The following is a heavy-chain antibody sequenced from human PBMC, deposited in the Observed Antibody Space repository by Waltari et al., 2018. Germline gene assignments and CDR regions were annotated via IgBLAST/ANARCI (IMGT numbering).Heavy chain of an antibody. V-gene: IGHV4-38-2*01. CDR1: GYSISSGYY. J-gene: IGHJ4*02. Sequence: QVQLQESGPGLVKPSETLSLTCAVSGYSISSGYYWGWIRQPPGKGLEWIGSIYHSGRPYYNPSLKCRVTIPVDTSKNQFSLKLSSVTAADTAVYYCARVGLYEDFWSGYFDYWGQGTLVTVSS. CDR3: ARVGLYEDFWSGYFDY. CDR2: IYHSGRP. D-gene: IGHD3-3*01.